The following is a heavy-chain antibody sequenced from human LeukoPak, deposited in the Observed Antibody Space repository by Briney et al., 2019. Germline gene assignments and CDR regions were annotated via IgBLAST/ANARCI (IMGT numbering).Heavy chain of an antibody. J-gene: IGHJ4*02. D-gene: IGHD3-22*01. CDR3: AVRNYYDSSGYFHPDY. CDR1: GASITSSGYY. V-gene: IGHV4-39*07. CDR2: IYHSGST. Sequence: SETLSLTCTVSGASITSSGYYWGWIRQPPGKGLEWIGTIYHSGSTYYNPSLKSRVTISVDTSKNQFSLKLSSVTAADTAVYYCAVRNYYDSSGYFHPDYWGQGTLVTVSS.